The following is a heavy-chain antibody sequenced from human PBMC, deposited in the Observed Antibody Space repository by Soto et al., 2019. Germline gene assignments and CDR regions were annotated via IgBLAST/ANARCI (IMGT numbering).Heavy chain of an antibody. CDR2: VFHSGST. CDR3: ATNSYYSLGV. J-gene: IGHJ6*02. CDR1: GGSIISTHW. V-gene: IGHV4-4*02. Sequence: SETLSLTCTVSGGSIISTHWWNWVRQPPGKGLEWIGEVFHSGSTNYNPSLKSRVTVSVDKSTNQFSLKLSSVTAADTAVYYCATNSYYSLGVWGPGTTVTVSS.